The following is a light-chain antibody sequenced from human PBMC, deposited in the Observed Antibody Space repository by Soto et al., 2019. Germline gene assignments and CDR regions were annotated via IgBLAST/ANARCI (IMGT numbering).Light chain of an antibody. V-gene: IGKV3-11*01. CDR2: DAS. CDR3: QQRSNWPPIT. CDR1: QSVSSC. Sequence: EIVLTQSPATLSLSPGERATLSCRASQSVSSCLAWYQQKPGQAPRLLIYDASNRATGIPARFSGSGPGTDFTLTISSLEPEDFAVYYCQQRSNWPPITFGQGTRLEIK. J-gene: IGKJ5*01.